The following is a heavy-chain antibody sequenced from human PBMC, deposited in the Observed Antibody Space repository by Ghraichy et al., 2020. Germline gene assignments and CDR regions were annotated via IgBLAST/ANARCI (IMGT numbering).Heavy chain of an antibody. D-gene: IGHD3-10*01. CDR1: GFTFSSYA. CDR3: AKDAPTHENVLLWFGEERPLYYFDY. CDR2: ISGSGGST. J-gene: IGHJ4*02. Sequence: GGSLRLSCAASGFTFSSYAMSWVRQAPGKGLEWVSAISGSGGSTYYADSVKGRFTISRDNSKNTLYLQMNSLRAADTAVYYCAKDAPTHENVLLWFGEERPLYYFDYWGQGTLVTVSS. V-gene: IGHV3-23*01.